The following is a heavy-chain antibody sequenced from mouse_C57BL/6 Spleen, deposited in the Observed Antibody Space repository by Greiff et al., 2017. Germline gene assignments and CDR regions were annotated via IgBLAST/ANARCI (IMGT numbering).Heavy chain of an antibody. Sequence: EVKVVASGGGLVKPGGSLKLSCAASGFTFSDYGMHWVRQAPEKGLEWVAYISSGSSTIYYADTVKGRFTISRDNAKNTLFLQMTSLRSEDTAMYYCARGLRGGYFDYWRQGTTLTVSS. V-gene: IGHV5-17*01. CDR2: ISSGSSTI. CDR3: ARGLRGGYFDY. J-gene: IGHJ2*01. D-gene: IGHD2-4*01. CDR1: GFTFSDYG.